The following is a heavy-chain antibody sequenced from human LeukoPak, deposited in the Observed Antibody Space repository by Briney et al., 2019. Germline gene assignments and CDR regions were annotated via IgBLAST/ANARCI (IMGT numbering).Heavy chain of an antibody. J-gene: IGHJ3*02. CDR3: ARSDCSSTSCYAFDI. D-gene: IGHD2-2*01. V-gene: IGHV4-39*01. CDR1: GGSFSSSSYS. Sequence: PSVTLSLTCTVSGGSFSSSSYSWGWIRQPPGKGLEWIGSIYYSGNTYYNPSLKSRVTISVDTSKNQFSLKLSSVTAADTAVYYCARSDCSSTSCYAFDIWGQGTMVTVSS. CDR2: IYYSGNT.